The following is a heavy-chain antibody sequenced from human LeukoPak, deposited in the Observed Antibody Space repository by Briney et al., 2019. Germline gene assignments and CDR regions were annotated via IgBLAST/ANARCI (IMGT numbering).Heavy chain of an antibody. V-gene: IGHV3-30*04. CDR3: AKEGGPPYGSGSRFDY. CDR2: ISYDGSNK. Sequence: GGSLRLSCAASGFTFSSYAMHWVRQAPGKGLEWVAVISYDGSNKYYADSVKGRFTISRDNSKNTLYLQMNSLRAEDTAVYYCAKEGGPPYGSGSRFDYWGQGTLVTVSS. J-gene: IGHJ4*02. D-gene: IGHD3-10*01. CDR1: GFTFSSYA.